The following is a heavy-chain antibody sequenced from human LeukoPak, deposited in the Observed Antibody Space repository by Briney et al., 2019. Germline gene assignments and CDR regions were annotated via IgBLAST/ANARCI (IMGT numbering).Heavy chain of an antibody. CDR1: GYTFTGYY. Sequence: ASVKVSCKASGYTFTGYYMHWVRQAPGQGLEWMGWINPNSGGTNYAQKFQGRVTMTRDTSISTAYMELSRLRSDDTAVYYCASPSGYNWNYGEFDYWGQGTLVTVSS. V-gene: IGHV1-2*02. CDR2: INPNSGGT. CDR3: ASPSGYNWNYGEFDY. J-gene: IGHJ4*02. D-gene: IGHD1-7*01.